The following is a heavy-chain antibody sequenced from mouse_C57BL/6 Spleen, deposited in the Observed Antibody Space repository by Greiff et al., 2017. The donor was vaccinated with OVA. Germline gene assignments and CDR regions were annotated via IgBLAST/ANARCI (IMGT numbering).Heavy chain of an antibody. CDR1: GFPFSSYC. J-gene: IGHJ2*01. CDR2: ISRGGSYP. CDR3: ARRWLGYFDY. V-gene: IGHV5-6*02. D-gene: IGHD3-3*01. Sequence: EVKLLESGGDLVKPGGSLKLSCAASGFPFSSYCMSLVRQTPDKRLEWVATISRGGSYPYYPDSVKGRFTIARDNAKNNLYLQMSSLKSEDTAMYYCARRWLGYFDYWGQGTTLTVSS.